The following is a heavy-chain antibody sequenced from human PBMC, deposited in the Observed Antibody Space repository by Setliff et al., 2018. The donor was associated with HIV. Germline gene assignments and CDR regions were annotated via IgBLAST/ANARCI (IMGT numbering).Heavy chain of an antibody. V-gene: IGHV4-61*09. Sequence: SETLSLTCTVSGGSISSGGYFWSWIRQPAGKGLEWVGHIHTTGSTNYNPSLKSRVIVAIDTPQNQFFLRLSSVTAADTAVYYCARRGAYYDILTGYRSHYFDYWGQGTLVTVSS. CDR3: ARRGAYYDILTGYRSHYFDY. CDR1: GGSISSGGYF. D-gene: IGHD3-9*01. CDR2: IHTTGST. J-gene: IGHJ4*02.